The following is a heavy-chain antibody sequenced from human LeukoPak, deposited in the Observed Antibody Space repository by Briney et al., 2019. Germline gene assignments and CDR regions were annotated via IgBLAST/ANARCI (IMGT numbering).Heavy chain of an antibody. CDR1: GFTFSSYA. V-gene: IGHV3-23*01. J-gene: IGHJ4*02. Sequence: GGSLRLSCAASGFTFSSYAMSWVRQAPGKGLEWVSAISGSGGSTYYADSVKGRFTISRDNSKNTLYLQMNSLRAEDTAVYYCARVLSGWYAVDYWGQGTLVTVSS. CDR3: ARVLSGWYAVDY. D-gene: IGHD6-19*01. CDR2: ISGSGGST.